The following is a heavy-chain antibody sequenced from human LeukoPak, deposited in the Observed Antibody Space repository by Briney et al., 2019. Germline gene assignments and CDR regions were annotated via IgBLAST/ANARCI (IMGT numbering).Heavy chain of an antibody. V-gene: IGHV1-18*01. CDR3: ARATGDSLYYYFDY. D-gene: IGHD7-27*01. J-gene: IGHJ4*02. Sequence: GASVKVSCKASGYTFTSYGISWVRQAPGQGLEWMGWISAYNGNTNYAQKLQGRDTMTTDTSTSTAYMELRSLRSDDTAVYYCARATGDSLYYYFDYWGQGTLVTVSS. CDR1: GYTFTSYG. CDR2: ISAYNGNT.